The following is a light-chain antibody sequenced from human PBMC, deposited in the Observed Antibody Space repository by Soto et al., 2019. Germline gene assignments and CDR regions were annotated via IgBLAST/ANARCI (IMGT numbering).Light chain of an antibody. Sequence: IQLTQSPSSLSASVGDRVTITSRASQGISSYLAWYQQKPGKAPKLLIYGASILQNGVPSRLSGSGSETDFTLSINSLQPEDFATYYCQQLSGYPLTFCGVTKVDIK. CDR2: GAS. J-gene: IGKJ4*01. CDR3: QQLSGYPLT. CDR1: QGISSY. V-gene: IGKV1-9*01.